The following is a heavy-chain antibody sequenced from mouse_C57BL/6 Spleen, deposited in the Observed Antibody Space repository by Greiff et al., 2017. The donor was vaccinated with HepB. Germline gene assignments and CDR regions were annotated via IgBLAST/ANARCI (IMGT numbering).Heavy chain of an antibody. CDR3: ASETAQALWFAY. CDR2: IWSGGST. Sequence: VQLQESGPGLVQPSQSLSITCTVSGFSLTSYGVHWVRQSPGKGLEWLGVIWSGGSTDYNAAFISRLSLSKDNSKRQVFFKMNSLQADDTAIYYCASETAQALWFAYWGQGTLVTVSA. D-gene: IGHD3-2*02. J-gene: IGHJ3*01. V-gene: IGHV2-2*01. CDR1: GFSLTSYG.